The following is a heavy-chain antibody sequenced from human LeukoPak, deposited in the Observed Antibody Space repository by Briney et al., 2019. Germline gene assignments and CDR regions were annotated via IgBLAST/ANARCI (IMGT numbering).Heavy chain of an antibody. CDR3: ARGEYRRVIDY. J-gene: IGHJ4*02. CDR1: GYTFTSYY. D-gene: IGHD2/OR15-2a*01. CDR2: INPSGGST. V-gene: IGHV1-46*01. Sequence: VSVKVSCKASGYTFTSYYMHWVRQAPGQGLEWMGIINPSGGSTSYAQKFQGRVTMTRDMSTSTVYMELSSLRSEDTAVYYCARGEYRRVIDYWGQGTLVTVSS.